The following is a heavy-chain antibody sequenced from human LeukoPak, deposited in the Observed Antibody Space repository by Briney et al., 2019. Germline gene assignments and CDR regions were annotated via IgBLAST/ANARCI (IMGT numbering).Heavy chain of an antibody. CDR2: IYSGGST. V-gene: IGHV3-53*01. CDR3: ATDAH. Sequence: GGSLRLSCAASGFTVSSNYISWVRQAPGKGLEWVSLIYSGGSTYYADSVKGRFSISRDNSKNTLFLQMNSLRAEDTAVYCCATDAHWGQGTLVTVSS. J-gene: IGHJ4*02. CDR1: GFTVSSNY.